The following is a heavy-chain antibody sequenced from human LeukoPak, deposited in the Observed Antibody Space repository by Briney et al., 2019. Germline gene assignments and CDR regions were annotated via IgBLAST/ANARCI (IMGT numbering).Heavy chain of an antibody. CDR2: ISYDGSKK. V-gene: IGHV3-30-3*01. Sequence: PGGSLRLSCAASGFTFSSYAMHWVRQAPGKGLEWVEVISYDGSKKYYADSVKGRFTISRDNSKNTLYLQMNSLRAEDTAVYYCAGELVDAFDIWGQGTMVTVSS. J-gene: IGHJ3*02. CDR1: GFTFSSYA. CDR3: AGELVDAFDI. D-gene: IGHD6-13*01.